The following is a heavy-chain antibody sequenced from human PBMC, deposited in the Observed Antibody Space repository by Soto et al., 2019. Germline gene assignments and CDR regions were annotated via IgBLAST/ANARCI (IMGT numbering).Heavy chain of an antibody. V-gene: IGHV3-23*01. CDR2: ISGSGGST. CDR1: GFTFSSYA. D-gene: IGHD3-3*01. Sequence: GGSLRLSCAASGFTFSSYAMSWVRQAPGKGLEWVSAISGSGGSTYYADSVKGRFTISRDNSKNTLYLQMNSLRAEDTAVYYCAKDRIWSGYWVYSMDVWGKGTTVTVSS. J-gene: IGHJ6*03. CDR3: AKDRIWSGYWVYSMDV.